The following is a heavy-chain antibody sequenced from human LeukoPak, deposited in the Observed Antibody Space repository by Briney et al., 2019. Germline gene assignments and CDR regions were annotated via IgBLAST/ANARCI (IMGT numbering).Heavy chain of an antibody. J-gene: IGHJ4*02. Sequence: GGSLRLSCAASGFTVSSNYMSWVRQAPGKGLEWVSVIYSGGSTYYADSVKGRFTISRDNSKNTLYLQMNSLRAEDTAVYYCARDTNYGDYCFDYWGQGTLVTVSS. CDR3: ARDTNYGDYCFDY. CDR2: IYSGGST. CDR1: GFTVSSNY. D-gene: IGHD4-17*01. V-gene: IGHV3-53*01.